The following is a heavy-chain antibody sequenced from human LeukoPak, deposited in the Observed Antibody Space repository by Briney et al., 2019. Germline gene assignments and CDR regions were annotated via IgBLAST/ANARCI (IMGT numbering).Heavy chain of an antibody. V-gene: IGHV1-69*13. CDR1: GGTFSSYG. Sequence: ASVEVSCKASGGTFSSYGISWVRQAPGQGLEWMGGIIPIFATTNYAQKFQGRVTITADESTRTAYMELRSLRSEDTAVYYCAKVGATRPAELDYWGQGTLVTVSS. CDR3: AKVGATRPAELDY. CDR2: IIPIFATT. J-gene: IGHJ4*02. D-gene: IGHD1-26*01.